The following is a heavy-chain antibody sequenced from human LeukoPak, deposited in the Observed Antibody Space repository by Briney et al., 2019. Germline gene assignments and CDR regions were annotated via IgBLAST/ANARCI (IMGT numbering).Heavy chain of an antibody. Sequence: SETLSLTCTVSGGSISSSPYYWSWVRQPPGKGLEWIGFVYYTGSTNYSPSLKSRVTISVDTSKNQFSLKLRSVTAADTAVYYCARISSSNWYNERGAFDVWGQGTMVTVSS. V-gene: IGHV4-61*01. J-gene: IGHJ3*01. CDR2: VYYTGST. D-gene: IGHD6-13*01. CDR1: GGSISSSPYY. CDR3: ARISSSNWYNERGAFDV.